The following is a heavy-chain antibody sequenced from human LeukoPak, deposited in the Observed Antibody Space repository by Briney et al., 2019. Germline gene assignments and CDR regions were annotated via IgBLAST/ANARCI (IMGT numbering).Heavy chain of an antibody. V-gene: IGHV1-2*02. CDR3: ARDYFSSAFGRFFDP. J-gene: IGHJ5*02. CDR2: INPNSGGT. D-gene: IGHD6-19*01. CDR1: GYTFTGYY. Sequence: ASAKVSCKASGYTFTGYYIHWVRQAPGQGLEWMAWINPNSGGTNSAQKFQDRLTMTRDTSITTAYLELSRLRSDDTAFYYCARDYFSSAFGRFFDPWGQGTLVTVSS.